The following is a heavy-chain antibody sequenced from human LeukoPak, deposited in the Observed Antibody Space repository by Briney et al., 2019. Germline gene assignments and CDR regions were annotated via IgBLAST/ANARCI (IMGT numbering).Heavy chain of an antibody. CDR1: GGSISGYY. D-gene: IGHD3-16*01. J-gene: IGHJ2*01. Sequence: SETLSLTCTVSGGSISGYYWNWIRQTPGKGLEWIGYIYYSGSTYYNPSLKSRVTISVDTSKNQFSLKLSSVTAADTAVYYCARDLSLVINGYFDLWGRGTLVTVSS. CDR3: ARDLSLVINGYFDL. CDR2: IYYSGST. V-gene: IGHV4-59*12.